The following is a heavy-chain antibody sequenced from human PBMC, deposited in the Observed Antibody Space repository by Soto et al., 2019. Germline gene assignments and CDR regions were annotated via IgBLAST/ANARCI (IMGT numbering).Heavy chain of an antibody. CDR2: INTSGGDT. CDR1: GYTFSIYY. D-gene: IGHD4-4*01. CDR3: ARGMNDYSTSSGRLSAQSGYYYAMDV. V-gene: IGHV1-46*01. Sequence: QVQLVQSGAEVKTPGASVKVSCTASGYTFSIYYMHWVRQAPGQGLEWMGIINTSGGDTGYGQKFQGRVTMTRDTSTSTVYVEFSSVRSEDTAVYYCARGMNDYSTSSGRLSAQSGYYYAMDVWGQGTTLTVSS. J-gene: IGHJ6*02.